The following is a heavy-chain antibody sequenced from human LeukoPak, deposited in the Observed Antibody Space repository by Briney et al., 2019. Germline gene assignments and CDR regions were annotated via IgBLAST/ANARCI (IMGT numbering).Heavy chain of an antibody. Sequence: SETLSLTCAVSGGSISSSTWRSWVRPPPGKGLEWTGEIYHSESTNYNPSLKSRVTISVDKSKNQFSLKLSAVTAADTAVYYCARRVVVVAATRYNWFDPWGQGTLVTVSS. J-gene: IGHJ5*02. V-gene: IGHV4-4*02. CDR3: ARRVVVVAATRYNWFDP. D-gene: IGHD2-15*01. CDR2: IYHSEST. CDR1: GGSISSSTW.